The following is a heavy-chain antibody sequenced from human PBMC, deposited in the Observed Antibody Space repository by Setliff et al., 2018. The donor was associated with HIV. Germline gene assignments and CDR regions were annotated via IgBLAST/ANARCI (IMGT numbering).Heavy chain of an antibody. CDR2: IYYSGST. CDR3: ARWYSSSYYAFDI. CDR1: GGSISSGDYY. D-gene: IGHD1-26*01. J-gene: IGHJ3*02. V-gene: IGHV4-30-4*08. Sequence: SETLSLTCTVSGGSISSGDYYWSWIRQPPGKGLEWIGYIYYSGSTYYNPSLKSRITISVKTSRKQFALKLSSVTAADTAVYYCARWYSSSYYAFDIWGQGTMVTVSS.